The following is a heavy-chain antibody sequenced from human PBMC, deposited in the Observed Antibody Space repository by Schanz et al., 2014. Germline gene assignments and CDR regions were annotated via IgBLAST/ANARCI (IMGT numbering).Heavy chain of an antibody. CDR2: INPSVGNP. V-gene: IGHV1-46*03. CDR1: GYTFTSYY. D-gene: IGHD3-10*01. Sequence: QVQLVQSGAEVKKPGASVKVSCEASGYTFTSYYIHWFRQAPGQGLEWMALINPSVGNPNYAQKFRGRVAMSRDTSTSTVYMELSSLRSEDTAVYFCVRGASTGAFDIWGRGTMVTDSS. CDR3: VRGASTGAFDI. J-gene: IGHJ3*02.